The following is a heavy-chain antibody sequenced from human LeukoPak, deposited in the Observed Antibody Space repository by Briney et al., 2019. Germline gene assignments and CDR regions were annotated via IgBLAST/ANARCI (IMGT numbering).Heavy chain of an antibody. J-gene: IGHJ4*02. CDR3: AFAPNTFYFDL. Sequence: SETLSLTCSVFGGSISNYYWSWIRQAPGKRLEWIGYVHYSGSTNFNPSLKSRLTLSLDRSNNQFSLNLRSVTAADTAVYHCAFAPNTFYFDLWGQGTLVTVSS. CDR2: VHYSGST. CDR1: GGSISNYY. D-gene: IGHD2/OR15-2a*01. V-gene: IGHV4-59*01.